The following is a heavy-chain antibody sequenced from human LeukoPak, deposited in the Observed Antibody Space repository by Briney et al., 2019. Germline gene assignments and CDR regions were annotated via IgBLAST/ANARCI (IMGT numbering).Heavy chain of an antibody. J-gene: IGHJ4*02. CDR2: ISGSGGST. D-gene: IGHD3-22*01. V-gene: IGHV3-23*01. CDR1: GFTFSNYA. CDR3: VKGTYVSSDYIGGD. Sequence: GGSLRLSCGASGFTFSNYAMSWVRQAPGKGLDWVSSISGSGGSTYYADSVKGRLTISRDNSKNTLLLQMNSLRAEDTAVYYCVKGTYVSSDYIGGDWGQGTLVTVSS.